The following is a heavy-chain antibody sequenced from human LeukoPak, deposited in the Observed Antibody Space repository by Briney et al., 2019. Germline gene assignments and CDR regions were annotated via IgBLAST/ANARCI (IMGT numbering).Heavy chain of an antibody. CDR2: ISGSGGST. J-gene: IGHJ4*02. CDR3: AKVGLY. V-gene: IGHV3-23*01. Sequence: GGSLRLSCTVSGFTFSDHYMEWVRQAPGKGLEWVSAISGSGGSTYYADSVKGRFTISRDNSKNTLYLQMNSLRAEDTAVYYCAKVGLYWGQGTLVTVSS. D-gene: IGHD1-26*01. CDR1: GFTFSDHY.